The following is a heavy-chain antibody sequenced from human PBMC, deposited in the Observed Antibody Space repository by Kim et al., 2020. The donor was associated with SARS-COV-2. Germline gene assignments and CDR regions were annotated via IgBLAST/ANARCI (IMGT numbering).Heavy chain of an antibody. CDR2: IYNSGST. CDR1: GGSISGYY. V-gene: IGHV4-59*13. D-gene: IGHD3-10*01. J-gene: IGHJ6*02. CDR3: ARVIMVPSSRYYFYLMDV. Sequence: SETLSLTCTVSGGSISGYYWSWIRQPPGKGLEWIGYIYNSGSTSYNPSLKSRVTISLDMSNNQFSLKLTSVTAADTAVYYCARVIMVPSSRYYFYLMDVWGQGTTVTVSS.